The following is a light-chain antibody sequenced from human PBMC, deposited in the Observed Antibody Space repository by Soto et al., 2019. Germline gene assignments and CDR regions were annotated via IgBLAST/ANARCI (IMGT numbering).Light chain of an antibody. Sequence: DIQMTQSPSSLSASVGERVTITYRASQSISTYVKWYQKKPGKAPNLMIYGASSLQSGVPSRCSGSGAGTDFTLTISSLQPEDFATYYCQQSYSTPLTFGGGTKVDIK. CDR1: QSISTY. CDR3: QQSYSTPLT. V-gene: IGKV1-39*01. J-gene: IGKJ4*01. CDR2: GAS.